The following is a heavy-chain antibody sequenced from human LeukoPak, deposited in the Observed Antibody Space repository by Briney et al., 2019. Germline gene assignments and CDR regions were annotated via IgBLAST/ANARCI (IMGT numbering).Heavy chain of an antibody. CDR1: GFDLSTYA. CDR2: IWFDESIK. CDR3: AGLYSNSRPAAMGTLFDN. Sequence: GGSLRLSCEASGFDLSTYAMHWVRQAPGKGLEWVAVIWFDESIKYYADAVKGRFTISRDNSKNTLYLQMNSLRAEDTAVYYCAGLYSNSRPAAMGTLFDNWGQGTLVTVSS. V-gene: IGHV3-33*01. D-gene: IGHD6-6*01. J-gene: IGHJ4*02.